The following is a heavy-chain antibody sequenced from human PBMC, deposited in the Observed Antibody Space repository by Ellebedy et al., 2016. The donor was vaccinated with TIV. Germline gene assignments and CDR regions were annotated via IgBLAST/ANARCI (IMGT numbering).Heavy chain of an antibody. CDR2: FGVSGDST. CDR3: AKDMVFGDGKWEIDV. V-gene: IGHV3-23*01. Sequence: GESLKISCAASGFTFSNYAMSWVRQAPGKGLEWVSGFGVSGDSTYYAESVQGRFTCSRDNSMNTLYLQMNSLRDEDTAIYYCAKDMVFGDGKWEIDVWGQGTMVTVSS. CDR1: GFTFSNYA. J-gene: IGHJ6*02. D-gene: IGHD1-26*01.